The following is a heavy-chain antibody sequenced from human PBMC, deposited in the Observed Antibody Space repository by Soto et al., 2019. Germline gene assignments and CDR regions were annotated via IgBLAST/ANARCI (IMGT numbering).Heavy chain of an antibody. J-gene: IGHJ4*02. CDR3: ARRVNYFDY. V-gene: IGHV3-33*01. CDR2: IWYDGSNK. CDR1: GFTFSSYG. Sequence: SGGSLRLSCAASGFTFSSYGMHWVRQAPGKGLEWVALIWYDGSNKYYTDSVKGRFTISRDNSKNTFYLQMNSLSPEDTAVYYCARRVNYFDYWGQGTLVTVSS.